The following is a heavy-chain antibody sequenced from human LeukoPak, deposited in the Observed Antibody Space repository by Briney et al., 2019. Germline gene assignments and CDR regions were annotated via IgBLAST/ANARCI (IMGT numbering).Heavy chain of an antibody. Sequence: PSETLSLTCAVSGGSISSNNWWSWVRQPPGKGLEWIGEIYHSGSTDYNPSLGSRVTISVDKSKNQFSLKLSSVTAADTAVYYCARGFYGSGSYSSPGFHAFDIWGQGTMVTVSS. J-gene: IGHJ3*02. D-gene: IGHD3-10*01. V-gene: IGHV4-4*02. CDR3: ARGFYGSGSYSSPGFHAFDI. CDR2: IYHSGST. CDR1: GGSISSNNW.